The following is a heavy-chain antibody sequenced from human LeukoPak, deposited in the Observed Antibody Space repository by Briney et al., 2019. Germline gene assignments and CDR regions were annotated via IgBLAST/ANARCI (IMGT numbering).Heavy chain of an antibody. V-gene: IGHV4-59*01. Sequence: PSETLSLTCTVSGGSISSYYWSWIRQPPGKGLEWIGYIYYSGSTNYNPSLKSRVTISVDTSKNQFSLKLSSVTAADTAVYYCASTRGFGSGSYWFDYWGQGTLVTVSS. CDR3: ASTRGFGSGSYWFDY. CDR2: IYYSGST. J-gene: IGHJ4*02. D-gene: IGHD3-10*01. CDR1: GGSISSYY.